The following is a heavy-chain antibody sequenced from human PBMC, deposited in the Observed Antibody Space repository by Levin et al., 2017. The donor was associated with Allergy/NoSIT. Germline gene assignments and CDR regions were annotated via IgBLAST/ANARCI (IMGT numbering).Heavy chain of an antibody. CDR1: GYTFTSYG. Sequence: GASVKVSCKASGYTFTSYGISWVRQAPGQGLEWMGWISAYNGNTNYAQKLQGRVTMTTDTSTSTAYMELRSLRSDDTAVYYCARKHSSWTFNYYYGMDVWGQGTTVTVSS. D-gene: IGHD6-13*01. CDR3: ARKHSSWTFNYYYGMDV. CDR2: ISAYNGNT. J-gene: IGHJ6*02. V-gene: IGHV1-18*01.